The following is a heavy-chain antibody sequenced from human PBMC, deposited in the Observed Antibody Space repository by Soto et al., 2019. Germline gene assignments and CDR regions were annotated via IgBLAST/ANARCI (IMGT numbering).Heavy chain of an antibody. CDR1: GGSFSGYY. CDR2: INHSGRT. Sequence: QVQLQQWGAGLLKPSETLSLTCAVYGGSFSGYYWSWIRQPPGKGLEWIGEINHSGRTNYNPSLKSLVTISVDTSKNQFSLKLSSVTAADTAVYYCARDMPRRYSSSWYRYGMDVWGQGPTVTVSS. CDR3: ARDMPRRYSSSWYRYGMDV. D-gene: IGHD6-13*01. V-gene: IGHV4-34*01. J-gene: IGHJ6*02.